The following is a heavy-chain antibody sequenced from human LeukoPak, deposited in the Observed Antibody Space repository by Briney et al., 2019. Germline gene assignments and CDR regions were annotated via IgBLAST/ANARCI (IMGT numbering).Heavy chain of an antibody. CDR1: GFTVRSND. V-gene: IGHV3-66*01. CDR3: ATDYDFDH. CDR2: IYSGGST. Sequence: PGGSLRLSCAASGFTVRSNDMSWVRQAPGKGLEWVSVIYSGGSTYYADSVKGRFTISRDNSKNTLFLQMNSLRAEDTAVYHCATDYDFDHWGQGTLVTVPS. D-gene: IGHD3-3*01. J-gene: IGHJ4*02.